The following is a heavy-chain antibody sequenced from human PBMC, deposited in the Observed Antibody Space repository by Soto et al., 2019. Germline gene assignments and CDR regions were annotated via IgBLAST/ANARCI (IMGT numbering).Heavy chain of an antibody. J-gene: IGHJ4*02. V-gene: IGHV3-30-3*01. D-gene: IGHD6-13*01. CDR3: ARDGHKYSSSWHFDY. CDR2: ISYDGSNK. Sequence: GGSLRLSCAASGFTFSSYAMHWVRQAPGKGLGWVAVISYDGSNKYYADSVKGRFTISRDNSKNTLYLQMNSLRAEDTAVYYCARDGHKYSSSWHFDYWGQGTLVTVSS. CDR1: GFTFSSYA.